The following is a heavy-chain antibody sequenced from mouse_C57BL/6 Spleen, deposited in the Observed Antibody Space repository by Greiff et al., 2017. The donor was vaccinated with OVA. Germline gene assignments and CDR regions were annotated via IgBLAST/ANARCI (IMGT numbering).Heavy chain of an antibody. CDR2: IRNKANGYTT. V-gene: IGHV7-3*01. CDR3: ARSIYYDYDGGDYYAMDY. CDR1: GFTFTDYY. D-gene: IGHD2-4*01. Sequence: EVKVVESGGGLVQPGGSLSLSCAASGFTFTDYYMSWVRQPPGKALEWLGFIRNKANGYTTEYSASVKGRFTISRDNSQSILYLQMNALRAEDSATYYCARSIYYDYDGGDYYAMDYWGQGTSVTVSS. J-gene: IGHJ4*01.